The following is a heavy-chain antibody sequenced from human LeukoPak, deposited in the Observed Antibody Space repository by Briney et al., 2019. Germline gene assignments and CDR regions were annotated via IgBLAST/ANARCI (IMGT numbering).Heavy chain of an antibody. Sequence: SQTLSLTCAISGDSVSTNSAAWSWIRQSPSRGLEWLGRTYYRSRWYNDYAVSVKSRITIKSDTSKNQFSLQLNSVTPEDTAVYYCARERDLGNYYAGMVVWGQGTTVTVSS. J-gene: IGHJ6*02. CDR2: TYYRSRWYN. V-gene: IGHV6-1*01. CDR3: ARERDLGNYYAGMVV. CDR1: GDSVSTNSAA. D-gene: IGHD7-27*01.